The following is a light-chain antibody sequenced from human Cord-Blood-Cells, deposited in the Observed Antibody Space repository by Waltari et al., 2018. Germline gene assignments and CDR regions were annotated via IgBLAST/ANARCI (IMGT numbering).Light chain of an antibody. V-gene: IGKV3-15*01. CDR2: GAS. CDR3: QQYNKWPYT. CDR1: QSVSSN. J-gene: IGKJ2*01. Sequence: EIVMTQSPATLSVSPGERATLSCRASQSVSSNLAWYQQKPGQAPRLLISGASTRATGIPSRFSGSGSGTEFTLTISSLQSADFAVYYCQQYNKWPYTFGQGTKLEIK.